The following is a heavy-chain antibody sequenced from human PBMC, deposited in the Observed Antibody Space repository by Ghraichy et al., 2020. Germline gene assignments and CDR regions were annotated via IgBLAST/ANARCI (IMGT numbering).Heavy chain of an antibody. J-gene: IGHJ4*02. CDR1: GDSVSINSGA. V-gene: IGHV6-1*01. Sequence: SQTLSLTCAISGDSVSINSGAWNWIRQSPSRGLEWLGRTYYRSKWFNDYAVSVKSRITINPDTSKTQFSLKLYSVTPEDTAVYYSVRGDRFDYWGQGALVPVSS. CDR3: VRGDRFDY. CDR2: TYYRSKWFN. D-gene: IGHD3-16*01.